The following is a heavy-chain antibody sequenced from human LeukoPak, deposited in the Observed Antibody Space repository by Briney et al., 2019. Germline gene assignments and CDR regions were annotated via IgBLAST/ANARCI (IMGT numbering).Heavy chain of an antibody. CDR1: GGSISSYY. Sequence: SETLSLTCTVSGGSISSYYWSWIRQPPGKGLEWIGYIYYSGSTNYNPPLKSRVTISVDTSKNQFSLKLSSVTAADTAVYYCARSYGGNSAFDYWGQGTLVTVSS. CDR3: ARSYGGNSAFDY. J-gene: IGHJ4*02. V-gene: IGHV4-59*01. D-gene: IGHD4-23*01. CDR2: IYYSGST.